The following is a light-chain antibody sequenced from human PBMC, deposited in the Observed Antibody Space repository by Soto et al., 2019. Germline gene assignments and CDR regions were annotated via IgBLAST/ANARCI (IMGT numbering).Light chain of an antibody. J-gene: IGKJ1*01. CDR1: QSVSSY. Sequence: EDVLTQSPGTLSLSPGERATLSFRASQSVSSYLAWYQQKPGQAPRLLIYGASTRATGVPARFSGSGSGTDFTLSISKLQPGDFGVYFCHQYGKSPRTFGQGTKVDIK. CDR2: GAS. CDR3: HQYGKSPRT. V-gene: IGKV3-20*01.